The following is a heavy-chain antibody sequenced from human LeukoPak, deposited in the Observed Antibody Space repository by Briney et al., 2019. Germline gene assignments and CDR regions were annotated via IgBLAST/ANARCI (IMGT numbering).Heavy chain of an antibody. D-gene: IGHD3-10*01. J-gene: IGHJ3*02. V-gene: IGHV1-18*01. CDR3: ARWSYYYGSGSRFRAFDI. CDR2: ISAYNGNT. CDR1: GYTFTSYG. Sequence: GASVKVSCKASGYTFTSYGISWVRQAPGQGLEWMGWISAYNGNTNYAQKLQGRVTMTTDTSTSTAYMELRSLRSDDTAVYYCARWSYYYGSGSRFRAFDIWGQGTMVTVSP.